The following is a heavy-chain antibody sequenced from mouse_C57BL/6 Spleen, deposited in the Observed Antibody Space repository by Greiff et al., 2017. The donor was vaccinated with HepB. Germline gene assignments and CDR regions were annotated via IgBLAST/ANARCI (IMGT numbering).Heavy chain of an antibody. Sequence: QVQLQQPGAELVMPGASVKLSCKASGYTFTSYWMHWVKQRPGQGLEWIGEIDPSDSYTNYNQKFKGKSTLTVDKSSSTAYMQLSSLTSEDSAVYYCASLGLRDVDVWGTGTTGTGSS. CDR1: GYTFTSYW. CDR3: ASLGLRDVDV. V-gene: IGHV1-69*01. J-gene: IGHJ1*03. D-gene: IGHD3-3*01. CDR2: IDPSDSYT.